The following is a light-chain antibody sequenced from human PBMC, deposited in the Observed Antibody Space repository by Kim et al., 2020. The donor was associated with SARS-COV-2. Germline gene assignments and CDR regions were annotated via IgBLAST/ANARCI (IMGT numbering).Light chain of an antibody. CDR1: KLGDKY. J-gene: IGLJ3*02. V-gene: IGLV3-1*01. Sequence: SYELTQPPSVSVSPGQTASITCSGDKLGDKYACWYQQKPGQSPVLVIYQDSKRPSGIPERFSGSNSGNTATLNISGTQAMDEADYYCQAWDSSTGVFGGGTQLTVL. CDR3: QAWDSSTGV. CDR2: QDS.